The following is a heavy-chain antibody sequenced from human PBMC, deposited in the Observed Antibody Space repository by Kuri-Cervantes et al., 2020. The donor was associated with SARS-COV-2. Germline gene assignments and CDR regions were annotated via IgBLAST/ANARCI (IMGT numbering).Heavy chain of an antibody. CDR3: ARDGVVVVPAAIGVGALPFGPALYYYYYMDV. Sequence: ASVKVSCKASGYTFTSYGISWVRQAPGQGLEWMGWISAYNGNTNYAQKLQGRVTMTTDTSTSTAYMELRSLRSDDTAVYYCARDGVVVVPAAIGVGALPFGPALYYYYYMDVWCKGTTVTVSS. J-gene: IGHJ6*03. D-gene: IGHD2-2*01. CDR1: GYTFTSYG. CDR2: ISAYNGNT. V-gene: IGHV1-18*01.